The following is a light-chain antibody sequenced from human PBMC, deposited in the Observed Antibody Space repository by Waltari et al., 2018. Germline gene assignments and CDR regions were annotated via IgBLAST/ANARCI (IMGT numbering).Light chain of an antibody. V-gene: IGLV2-23*02. CDR2: EVS. J-gene: IGLJ1*01. CDR3: CSYAGSTTYV. CDR1: SSDVGSYKF. Sequence: QSALTQPASVSGSPGQSITISCTGTSSDVGSYKFVSWYQQYPGKAPKLMIYEVSQRPSGVSNRVSGSKSGNTASLTIAGLQAEDEADYYCCSYAGSTTYVFGTGTKVTVL.